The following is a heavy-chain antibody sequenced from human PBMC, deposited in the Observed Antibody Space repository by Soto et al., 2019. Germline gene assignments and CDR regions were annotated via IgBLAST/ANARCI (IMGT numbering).Heavy chain of an antibody. J-gene: IGHJ6*02. D-gene: IGHD6-19*01. CDR3: AREGIGVYYYEGMDV. CDR1: GYTFSSYG. CDR2: ISGYNGNT. V-gene: IGHV1-18*01. Sequence: QVQLEQSGAEVKKPGASVKVSCKASGYTFSSYGISWVRQAPGQGLEWMGWISGYNGNTNYELKFQDRVTMTTDTSTTTAYMELRSLRSDDTAVYYCAREGIGVYYYEGMDVWGQGTTVTV.